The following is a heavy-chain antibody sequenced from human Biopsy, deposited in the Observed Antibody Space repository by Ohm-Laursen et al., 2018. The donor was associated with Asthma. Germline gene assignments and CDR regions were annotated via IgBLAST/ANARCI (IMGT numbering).Heavy chain of an antibody. CDR1: GFTFSNYG. CDR2: ISFDGTNR. D-gene: IGHD1-26*01. J-gene: IGHJ4*02. V-gene: IGHV3-30*18. Sequence: SLRLSCSASGFTFSNYGMHWVRQAPGKGLDWVAVISFDGTNRNYTDSVKGRFTISRDNSRNTLHLEMNSLRAEDTAVYFCAKEVFPGWELRRGPDSWGQGTLVTISS. CDR3: AKEVFPGWELRRGPDS.